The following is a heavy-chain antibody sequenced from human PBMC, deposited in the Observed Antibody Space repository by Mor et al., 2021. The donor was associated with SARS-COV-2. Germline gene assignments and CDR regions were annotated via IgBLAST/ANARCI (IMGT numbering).Heavy chain of an antibody. D-gene: IGHD3-16*01. CDR3: ARGPTLGSFDY. J-gene: IGHJ4*02. Sequence: GRTHYADSVKGRFTKSRDNTDNTLHLQMDSLRVDDTAVYFCARGPTLGSFDYWGQGTLVTVSS. CDR2: GRT. V-gene: IGHV3-53*01.